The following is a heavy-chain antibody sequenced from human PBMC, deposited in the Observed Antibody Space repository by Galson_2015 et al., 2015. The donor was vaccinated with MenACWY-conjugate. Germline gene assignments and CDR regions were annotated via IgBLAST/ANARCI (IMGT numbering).Heavy chain of an antibody. V-gene: IGHV1-18*03. D-gene: IGHD6-19*01. CDR3: ARRSGWTNDAFDI. Sequence: SVKVSCKASGYTFTSYGFSWVRQAPGQGLEWIGWISAYNGNINYAQKFQGRVTMTTDTSTSTAYMELRSLRSDDMAVYYCARRSGWTNDAFDIWGQGTMVTVSS. CDR1: GYTFTSYG. CDR2: ISAYNGNI. J-gene: IGHJ3*02.